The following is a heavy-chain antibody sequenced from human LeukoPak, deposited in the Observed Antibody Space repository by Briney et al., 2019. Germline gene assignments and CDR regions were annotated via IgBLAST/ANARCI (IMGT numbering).Heavy chain of an antibody. J-gene: IGHJ4*02. Sequence: ASVKVSCKASGYTFTSYGISWVRQAPGQGLEWMGWISAYNGNTNYAQKLQGRVTMATDTSTSTAYMELRSLRSDDTAVYYCARTGYSSSWFRIGFDYWGQGTLVTVSS. D-gene: IGHD6-13*01. V-gene: IGHV1-18*01. CDR1: GYTFTSYG. CDR2: ISAYNGNT. CDR3: ARTGYSSSWFRIGFDY.